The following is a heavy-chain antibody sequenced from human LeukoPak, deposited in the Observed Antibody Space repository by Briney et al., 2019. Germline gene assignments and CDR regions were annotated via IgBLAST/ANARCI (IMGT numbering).Heavy chain of an antibody. J-gene: IGHJ4*02. CDR1: GYTFTSYG. CDR3: ATLTDEWGYFDY. Sequence: ASVKVSCKASGYTFTSYGISWVRQAPGQGLEWMGWINPNSGGTNYAQKFQGRVTMTRDTSISTAYMELSRLRSDDTAVYYCATLTDEWGYFDYWGQGTLVTVSS. D-gene: IGHD1-26*01. CDR2: INPNSGGT. V-gene: IGHV1-2*02.